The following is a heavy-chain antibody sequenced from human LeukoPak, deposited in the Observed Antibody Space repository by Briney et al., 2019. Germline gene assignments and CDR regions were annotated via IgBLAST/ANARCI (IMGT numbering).Heavy chain of an antibody. J-gene: IGHJ4*02. Sequence: GGSLRLSCAASGFTFSSNWMSWVRQAPGKGLEWVANIKQDGSEKYYVDSVKGRFTISRDNAKNSLYLQMNSLRGEDTAVYYCARTGTTDYWGQGTLATVSS. CDR3: ARTGTTDY. V-gene: IGHV3-7*01. CDR2: IKQDGSEK. CDR1: GFTFSSNW. D-gene: IGHD1-1*01.